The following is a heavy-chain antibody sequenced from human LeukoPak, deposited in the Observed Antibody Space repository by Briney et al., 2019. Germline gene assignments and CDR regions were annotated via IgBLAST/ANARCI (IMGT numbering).Heavy chain of an antibody. CDR1: GGTFSSYA. Sequence: ASVKVSCKASGGTFSSYAISWVRQAPGQGLEWMGIINPSGGSTSYAQKFQGRVTMTRDTSTSTVYMELSSLRSEDTAVYYCARGIYGDYGEDYFDYWGQGTLVTVSS. D-gene: IGHD4-17*01. V-gene: IGHV1-46*01. CDR3: ARGIYGDYGEDYFDY. J-gene: IGHJ4*02. CDR2: INPSGGST.